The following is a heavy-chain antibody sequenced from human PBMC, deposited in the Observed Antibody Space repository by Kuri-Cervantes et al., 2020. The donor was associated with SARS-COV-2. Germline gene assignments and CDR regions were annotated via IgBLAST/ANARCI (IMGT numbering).Heavy chain of an antibody. D-gene: IGHD3-10*01. Sequence: GESLKISCVATGFTFSGYTMNWVRQAPGKAPQWVSSISGSGSYIYYADSVKGRFTISRDNSKNTLYLQMNSLRAEDTAVYYCARVLWFGDPPDYWGQGTLVTVSS. V-gene: IGHV3-21*01. CDR3: ARVLWFGDPPDY. CDR2: ISGSGSYI. CDR1: GFTFSGYT. J-gene: IGHJ4*02.